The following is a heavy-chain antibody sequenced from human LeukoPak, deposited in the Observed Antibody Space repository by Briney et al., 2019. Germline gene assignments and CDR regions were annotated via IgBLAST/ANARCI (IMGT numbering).Heavy chain of an antibody. CDR3: ARYLYSSGYYYYYYYYMDV. CDR1: GFTFSDYY. J-gene: IGHJ6*03. CDR2: IRSSGSTI. Sequence: GGSLRLSCAASGFTFSDYYMSWIRQAPGKGLEWVSYIRSSGSTIYYADSVKGRFTISRDNAKNSLYLQMNSLRAEDTAVYYCARYLYSSGYYYYYYYYMDVWGKGTTVTVSS. V-gene: IGHV3-11*04. D-gene: IGHD3-22*01.